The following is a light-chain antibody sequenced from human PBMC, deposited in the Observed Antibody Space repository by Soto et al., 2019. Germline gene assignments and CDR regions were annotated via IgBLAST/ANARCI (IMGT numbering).Light chain of an antibody. J-gene: IGKJ1*01. V-gene: IGKV1-39*01. CDR2: AAS. CDR3: QQSYITPWT. CDR1: QSISSY. Sequence: DIQMTQSPSSLSASVGDRVTITCQASQSISSYLNWYQQKPGKAPNLLIYAASSLQSGVPSRFSGSGSGTDFTLTIRSLQPEDFATYYCQQSYITPWTFGQGTKVDIK.